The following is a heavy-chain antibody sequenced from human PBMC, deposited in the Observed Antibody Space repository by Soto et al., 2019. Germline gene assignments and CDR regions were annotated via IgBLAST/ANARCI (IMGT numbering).Heavy chain of an antibody. CDR2: ISSGGDSI. CDR3: ARDAAGGYNDGRYYGMDV. J-gene: IGHJ6*02. Sequence: QVQLVESGGGLVKPGGSLRLSCAASEFTFSDYYMSWIRQAPGKGLEWVSYISSGGDSIYYADSVKGRFTISRDNAKNSVSLQMDSLRAEDTAVYYCARDAAGGYNDGRYYGMDVWGQGTTVTVSS. CDR1: EFTFSDYY. V-gene: IGHV3-11*01. D-gene: IGHD5-18*01.